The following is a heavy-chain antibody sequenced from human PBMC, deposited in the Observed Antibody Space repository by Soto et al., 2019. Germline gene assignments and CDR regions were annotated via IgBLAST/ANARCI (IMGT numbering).Heavy chain of an antibody. CDR1: GFTFTSSA. Sequence: QMQLVQSGPEVKKPGTSVKVSCKASGFTFTSSAVQWVRQTRGQRLEWIGWIVVGSGNTNYAKKFQERVTIPRDMPSSTAYMELSRLRAEDTAVYYCAAIIAAGGGYWGQGTLVTVSS. V-gene: IGHV1-58*01. CDR3: AAIIAAGGGY. CDR2: IVVGSGNT. J-gene: IGHJ4*02. D-gene: IGHD6-13*01.